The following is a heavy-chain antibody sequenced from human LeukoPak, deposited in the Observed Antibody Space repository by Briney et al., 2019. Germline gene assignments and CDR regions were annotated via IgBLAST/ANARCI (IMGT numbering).Heavy chain of an antibody. Sequence: SETLSLSCTVSDGSISSRNYYWGWIRQPPGKGLEWIGSIDYNGDTYYNPSLASRVTMSEDTSKNQFSLKLNSVTAEDTAVYYCARGHRGVFTDPINYWAQGTLVTVSS. CDR3: ARGHRGVFTDPINY. V-gene: IGHV4-39*01. D-gene: IGHD5-12*01. J-gene: IGHJ4*02. CDR2: IDYNGDT. CDR1: DGSISSRNYY.